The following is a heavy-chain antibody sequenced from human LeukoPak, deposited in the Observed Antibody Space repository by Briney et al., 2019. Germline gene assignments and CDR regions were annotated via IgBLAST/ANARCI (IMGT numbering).Heavy chain of an antibody. CDR3: AKDRADAMTTVTTGAFDI. Sequence: SVQVSCKASGGTFSSYAISWVRQAPGQGLEWMGRIIPILGIAIYAQKFQGRVTITADKSTSTAYMELSSLRSEDTAVYYCAKDRADAMTTVTTGAFDIWGQGTVVTVSS. V-gene: IGHV1-69*04. CDR2: IIPILGIA. J-gene: IGHJ3*02. D-gene: IGHD4-17*01. CDR1: GGTFSSYA.